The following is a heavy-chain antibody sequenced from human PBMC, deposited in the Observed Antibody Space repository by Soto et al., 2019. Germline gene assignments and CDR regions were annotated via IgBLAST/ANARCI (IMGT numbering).Heavy chain of an antibody. J-gene: IGHJ3*02. CDR2: INIGGDNT. CDR1: GYNFNKYA. Sequence: GGSLRLSCVGSGYNFNKYAVSWVRQAPGKGLEWVSAINIGGDNTFYTDSVKGRFTISRDNSKNMLYLEMNSLTAEDTAVYYCARRAYYFDGTGYHAFDIWGQGTRVTVSS. D-gene: IGHD3-22*01. CDR3: ARRAYYFDGTGYHAFDI. V-gene: IGHV3-23*01.